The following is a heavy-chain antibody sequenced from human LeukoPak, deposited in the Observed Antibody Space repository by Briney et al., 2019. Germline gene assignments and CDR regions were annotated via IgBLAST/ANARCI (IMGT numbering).Heavy chain of an antibody. D-gene: IGHD6-13*01. CDR3: ASRNSSSWHYGAFDI. CDR2: ISSSGSTI. CDR1: GFTFSDYY. V-gene: IGHV3-11*04. J-gene: IGHJ3*02. Sequence: GGSLRLSCAASGFTFSDYYMSWIRQAPGKGLEWVSYISSSGSTIYYADSVKGRFTISRDNAKNSLYLQMNSLRAEDTAVYYCASRNSSSWHYGAFDIWGQGTMVTVSS.